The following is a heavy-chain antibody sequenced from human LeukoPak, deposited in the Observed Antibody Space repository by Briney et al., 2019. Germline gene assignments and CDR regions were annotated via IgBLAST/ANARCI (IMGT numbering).Heavy chain of an antibody. CDR3: STTYYYDSSEGY. Sequence: PGGSLRLSCAASGFTFSNAWMNWVRQAAGKGLEWGGRINSKTDGGTTDYAAPVKGRFTISRDDSKNTLYLQMNSLKTEDTAVYYCSTTYYYDSSEGYWGQGTLVTVSS. J-gene: IGHJ4*02. CDR2: INSKTDGGTT. V-gene: IGHV3-15*07. D-gene: IGHD3-22*01. CDR1: GFTFSNAW.